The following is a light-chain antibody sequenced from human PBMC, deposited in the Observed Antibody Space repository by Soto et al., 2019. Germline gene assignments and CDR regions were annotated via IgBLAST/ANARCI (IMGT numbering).Light chain of an antibody. CDR1: QTVNTN. CDR2: DAS. Sequence: IVMTQSPATLSVSPGERATLSCRASQTVNTNLAWYQQKPGQAPRLLIYDASTRATGIPARFSGSGSGTGFTLTIRGLQSEDFAVYYCQQYDHWPTGITFGGGTKVEIK. V-gene: IGKV3-15*01. J-gene: IGKJ4*01. CDR3: QQYDHWPTGIT.